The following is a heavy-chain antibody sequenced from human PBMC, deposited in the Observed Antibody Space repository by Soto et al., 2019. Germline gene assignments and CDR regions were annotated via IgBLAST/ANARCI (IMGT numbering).Heavy chain of an antibody. CDR1: GFAFSDTV. CDR3: AKGSVLRVVEAPLAILGGVDV. Sequence: PGGSLRLSCVASGFAFSDTVMTWARQAPGKGLEWVSSISGNDDTTHYADSVKGRFTISRDNSKTILYLQMNSLRLEDTAVYYCAKGSVLRVVEAPLAILGGVDVWGQGAMVTVSS. D-gene: IGHD2-8*01. CDR2: ISGNDDTT. V-gene: IGHV3-23*01. J-gene: IGHJ6*02.